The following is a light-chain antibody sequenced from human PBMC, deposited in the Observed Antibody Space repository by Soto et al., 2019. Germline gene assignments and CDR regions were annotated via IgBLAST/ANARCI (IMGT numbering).Light chain of an antibody. Sequence: SYELTQPPSVSVAPGQTARITCGGNNIGSKSVHWYQQKPGQAPVLVVYNNNDRPSGIPERFSGSNSGNTATLTISRVEAGDEADYYCQVWDSSSDHVVFGGGTKVTVL. CDR1: NIGSKS. V-gene: IGLV3-21*02. CDR2: NNN. CDR3: QVWDSSSDHVV. J-gene: IGLJ2*01.